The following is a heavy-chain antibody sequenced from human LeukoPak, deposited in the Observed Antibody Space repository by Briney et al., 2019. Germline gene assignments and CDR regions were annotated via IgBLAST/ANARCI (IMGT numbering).Heavy chain of an antibody. Sequence: SETLSLTCTVSGGSISSSSYYWGWIRQPPGKGLEWIGSIYYSGSTYYNPSLKSRVTISVDTSKNQFSLKLSSVTAADTAVYYCARDNDILTGWTGGFDPWGQGTLVTVSS. V-gene: IGHV4-39*02. CDR3: ARDNDILTGWTGGFDP. D-gene: IGHD3-9*01. CDR2: IYYSGST. CDR1: GGSISSSSYY. J-gene: IGHJ5*02.